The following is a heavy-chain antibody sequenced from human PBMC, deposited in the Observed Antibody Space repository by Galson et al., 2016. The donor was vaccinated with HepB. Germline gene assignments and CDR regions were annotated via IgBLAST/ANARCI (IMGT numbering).Heavy chain of an antibody. V-gene: IGHV3-23*01. CDR1: GFIFSRNA. CDR3: AKDYGDCSGGRCYSPTLFDY. CDR2: ITDDGSNT. J-gene: IGHJ4*02. D-gene: IGHD2-15*01. Sequence: SLRLSCAASGFIFSRNAMSWVRQAPGKGLEWVSAITDDGSNTYYADSVKGRFTISRDTSKNTLYLQMNSLRAEDTAVYFCAKDYGDCSGGRCYSPTLFDYWGQGTLVTVSS.